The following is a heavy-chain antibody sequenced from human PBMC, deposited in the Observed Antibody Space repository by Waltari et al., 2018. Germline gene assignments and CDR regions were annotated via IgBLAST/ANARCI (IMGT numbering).Heavy chain of an antibody. CDR1: GGTFSRYA. Sequence: QVQLVQSGAEVKKPGSSVKVSCTASGGTFSRYAISWVRQAPGQGLEWMGRIIPIFGTSNYAQKFQGRVTITADESTSTAYMELSSLRSEDTAVYYCARPSRYSGYDWYAFDIWGQGTMVTVSS. D-gene: IGHD5-12*01. V-gene: IGHV1-69*15. CDR3: ARPSRYSGYDWYAFDI. CDR2: IIPIFGTS. J-gene: IGHJ3*02.